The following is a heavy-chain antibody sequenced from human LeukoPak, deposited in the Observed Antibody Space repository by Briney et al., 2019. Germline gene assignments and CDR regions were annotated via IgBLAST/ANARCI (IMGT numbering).Heavy chain of an antibody. CDR2: INSDGSST. Sequence: GGSLRLSCAASGFTFSSYWMHWVRQAPGKGLVWVSRINSDGSSTSYADSVKGRFTTSRDNAKNTLYLQMNSLRAEDTAVYYCARVDYGGNSPRFDYWGQGTLVTVSS. J-gene: IGHJ4*02. CDR3: ARVDYGGNSPRFDY. D-gene: IGHD4-23*01. CDR1: GFTFSSYW. V-gene: IGHV3-74*01.